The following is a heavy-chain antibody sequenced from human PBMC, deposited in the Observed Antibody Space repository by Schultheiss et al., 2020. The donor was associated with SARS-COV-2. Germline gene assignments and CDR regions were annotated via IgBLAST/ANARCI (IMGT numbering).Heavy chain of an antibody. CDR2: IYYSGSS. Sequence: SETLSLTCTVSGGSISSYYWSWIRQPPGKGLEWIGYIYYSGSSYYNPSLQSRVMISVDTSKDQFSLNLSSVTAADTAVYYCARVFCSRITCHPDHWGQGTLVTVSS. D-gene: IGHD2-2*01. V-gene: IGHV4-59*12. J-gene: IGHJ4*02. CDR3: ARVFCSRITCHPDH. CDR1: GGSISSYY.